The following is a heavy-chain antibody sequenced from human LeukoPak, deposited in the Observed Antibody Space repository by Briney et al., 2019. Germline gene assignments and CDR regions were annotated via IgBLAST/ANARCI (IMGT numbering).Heavy chain of an antibody. Sequence: GGSLRLSCAASGFTFSSYAMSWVRQAPGKGLEWVSAISGSGGSTYYADSVKGRFTTSRDNSKNTLYLQMNSLRAEDTAVYYCAKDGAARPLPYWGQGTLVTVSS. J-gene: IGHJ4*02. CDR1: GFTFSSYA. CDR2: ISGSGGST. CDR3: AKDGAARPLPY. D-gene: IGHD6-6*01. V-gene: IGHV3-23*01.